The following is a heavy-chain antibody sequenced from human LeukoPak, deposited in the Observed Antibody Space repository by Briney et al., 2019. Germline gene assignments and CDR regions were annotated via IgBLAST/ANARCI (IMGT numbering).Heavy chain of an antibody. D-gene: IGHD3-22*01. J-gene: IGHJ4*02. CDR3: GNTESSGRDY. Sequence: PGGSLRLSCAASGFSFSRYWMSWVRQAPGKGLEWVANIKQDGSEKNYVESVKGRFTISRDNAKNSLYLQTNSLRAEDTAVYYCGNTESSGRDYWGQGTLVTVSS. V-gene: IGHV3-7*01. CDR2: IKQDGSEK. CDR1: GFSFSRYW.